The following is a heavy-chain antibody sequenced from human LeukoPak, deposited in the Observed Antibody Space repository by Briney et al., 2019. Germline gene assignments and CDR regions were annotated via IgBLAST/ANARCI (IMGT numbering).Heavy chain of an antibody. CDR1: GGSLSGRY. J-gene: IGHJ4*02. CDR2: ISRRGNT. CDR3: ARHGEYYFDY. D-gene: IGHD3-10*01. Sequence: PSETLSLTCAVYGGSLSGRYWSWFRQPPGKGLEGIGQISRRGNTNYTPSLKSRGTISVDTSKNQLSLKLSTVTAADTALYYCARHGEYYFDYWGQGTLVTVSS. V-gene: IGHV4-34*01.